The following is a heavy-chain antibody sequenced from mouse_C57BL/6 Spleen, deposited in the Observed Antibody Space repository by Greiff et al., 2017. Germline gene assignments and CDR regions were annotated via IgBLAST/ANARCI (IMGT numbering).Heavy chain of an antibody. CDR1: GYTFTDYY. CDR3: ARAGYTVVPFDY. D-gene: IGHD1-1*01. Sequence: EVQLQQSGPELVKPGASVKISCKASGYTFTDYYMNWVKQSHGKSLEWIGDINPNNGGTSYNQKFKGKATLTVDKSSSTAYMELRSLTSEDSAVYYCARAGYTVVPFDYWGQGTTLTVSS. J-gene: IGHJ2*01. CDR2: INPNNGGT. V-gene: IGHV1-26*01.